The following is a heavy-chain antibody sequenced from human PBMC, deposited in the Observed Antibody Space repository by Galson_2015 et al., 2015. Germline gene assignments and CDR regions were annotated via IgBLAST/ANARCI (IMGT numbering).Heavy chain of an antibody. Sequence: CAISGDSVSSNSAAWNWIRQSPSRGLEWLGRTYHGSKWYNDYTVSVKSRITINSDTSKNQLSLQLNSVTPEDTAVYYCARDRAPGVSRVYFDYWGQGTLVTVSS. J-gene: IGHJ4*02. D-gene: IGHD3-10*01. CDR2: TYHGSKWYN. V-gene: IGHV6-1*01. CDR3: ARDRAPGVSRVYFDY. CDR1: GDSVSSNSAA.